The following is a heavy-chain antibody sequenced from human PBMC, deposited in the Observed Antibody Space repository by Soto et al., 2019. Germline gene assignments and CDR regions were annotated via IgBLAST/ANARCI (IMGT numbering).Heavy chain of an antibody. CDR3: AGASSRVSSVVAAY. J-gene: IGHJ4*02. D-gene: IGHD2-15*01. CDR1: NDSLSSHF. CDR2: INPGPNSA. V-gene: IGHV1-46*01. Sequence: GASVKVSCKASNDSLSSHFIHRVRQAPGEGLEWMGIINPGPNSASCSKEFQGRLTLTSDMPSRTVYMQLSNLRSDDTAVYYCAGASSRVSSVVAAYWGQGTLVTVSS.